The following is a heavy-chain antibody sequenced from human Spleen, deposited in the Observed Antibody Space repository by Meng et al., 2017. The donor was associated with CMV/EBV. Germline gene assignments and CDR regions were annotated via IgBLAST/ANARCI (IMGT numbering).Heavy chain of an antibody. CDR1: GDGVSSNSAA. Sequence: CAISGDGVSSNSAAWNWIRQSPSRGLEWLGRTYHRSKWYNEYALSVKSRITINPDTSKNQFSLHLYSVTPEDTAVYYCALEQVALEHWGQGILVTVSS. CDR2: TYHRSKWYN. J-gene: IGHJ1*01. V-gene: IGHV6-1*01. CDR3: ALEQVALEH.